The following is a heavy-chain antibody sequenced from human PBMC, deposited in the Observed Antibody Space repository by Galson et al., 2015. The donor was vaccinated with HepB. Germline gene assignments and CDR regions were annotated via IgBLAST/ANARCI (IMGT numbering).Heavy chain of an antibody. D-gene: IGHD2-2*01. J-gene: IGHJ6*04. CDR3: ARFYCSSTSCYADV. Sequence: ETLSLTCTVSGGSISSYYWSWIRQPPGKGLEWIGYIYYSGSTNYNPSLKSRVTISVDTSKNQYSLKLSSVTAADTAVYYCARFYCSSTSCYADVWGKGTTVTVSS. CDR2: IYYSGST. CDR1: GGSISSYY. V-gene: IGHV4-59*08.